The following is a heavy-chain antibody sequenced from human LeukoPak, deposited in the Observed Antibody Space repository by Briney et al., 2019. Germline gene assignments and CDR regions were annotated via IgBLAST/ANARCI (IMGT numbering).Heavy chain of an antibody. CDR3: ARVNYGGNPLYNWFDP. Sequence: SVKVSCKASGGTFSSYAISWVRQAPGQGLEWMGRIIPILDIANYAQKFQGRVTITADKSTSTAYMELSSLRSEDTAVYYCARVNYGGNPLYNWFDPWGQGTLVTVSS. CDR1: GGTFSSYA. D-gene: IGHD4-23*01. CDR2: IIPILDIA. J-gene: IGHJ5*02. V-gene: IGHV1-69*04.